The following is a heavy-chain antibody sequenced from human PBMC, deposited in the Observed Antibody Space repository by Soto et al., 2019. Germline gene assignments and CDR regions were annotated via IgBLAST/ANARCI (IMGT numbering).Heavy chain of an antibody. V-gene: IGHV3-15*07. CDR2: IKSKTDGGTT. CDR3: ARDIDIAVAGPGY. J-gene: IGHJ4*02. Sequence: GGSLRLSCAASGFTFSNAWMNWVRQAPGKGLEWVGRIKSKTDGGTTDYAAPVKGRFTISRDDSKNTLYLQMNSLRAEDTAVYYCARDIDIAVAGPGYWGQGTLVTVSS. D-gene: IGHD6-19*01. CDR1: GFTFSNAW.